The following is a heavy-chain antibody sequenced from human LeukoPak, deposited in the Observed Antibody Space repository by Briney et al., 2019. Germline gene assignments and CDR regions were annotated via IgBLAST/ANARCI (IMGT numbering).Heavy chain of an antibody. CDR3: ARDNLGFDY. J-gene: IGHJ4*02. Sequence: SVTVSCXXXXYTFTSFGIIWVRQAPGQGLEWMGWISAYNGNTNYAQKVQGRITMTTDRSTSTAYMELRSLRPDDTAVYYCARDNLGFDYWGQGTLVTVS. CDR1: XYTFTSFG. V-gene: IGHV1-18*01. CDR2: ISAYNGNT. D-gene: IGHD7-27*01.